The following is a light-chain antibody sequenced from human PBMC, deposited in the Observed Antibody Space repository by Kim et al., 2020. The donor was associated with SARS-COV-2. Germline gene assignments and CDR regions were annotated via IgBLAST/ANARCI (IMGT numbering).Light chain of an antibody. Sequence: PGQKARITCSGDALPKKYAYWYQQKPGQAPGLVIYKDSERPSGIPERFSGSSSGKTVTLTISGVQAEDEADYYCQSADSSGTYGVFGGGTQLTVL. CDR2: KDS. J-gene: IGLJ2*01. V-gene: IGLV3-25*03. CDR3: QSADSSGTYGV. CDR1: ALPKKY.